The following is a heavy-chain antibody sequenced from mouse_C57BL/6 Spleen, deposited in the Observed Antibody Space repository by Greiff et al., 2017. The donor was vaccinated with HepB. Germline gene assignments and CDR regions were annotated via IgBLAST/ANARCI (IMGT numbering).Heavy chain of an antibody. CDR3: TSYGNYDY. CDR1: GFNIKDDY. Sequence: VQLQQSGAELVRPGASVKLSCPASGFNIKDDYMHWVKQRPEQGLEWIGWIDPENGDTEYASKFQGKATITADTSSNTAYLQLSSLTSEDTAVYYCTSYGNYDYWGQGTTLTVSS. D-gene: IGHD2-1*01. J-gene: IGHJ2*01. CDR2: IDPENGDT. V-gene: IGHV14-4*01.